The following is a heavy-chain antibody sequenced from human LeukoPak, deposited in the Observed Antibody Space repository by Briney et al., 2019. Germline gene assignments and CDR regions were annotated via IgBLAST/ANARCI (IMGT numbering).Heavy chain of an antibody. CDR1: GGSFSGYY. CDR3: ARDSSGYYWFDP. CDR2: INHSGST. Sequence: SETLSLTCAVYGGSFSGYYWSWIRQPPGKGLEWIGEINHSGSTNYNPSLKSRVTISVDTSKNQFSLKLSSVTAADTAVYYCARDSSGYYWFDPWGQGTLVTVSS. V-gene: IGHV4-34*01. D-gene: IGHD3-22*01. J-gene: IGHJ5*02.